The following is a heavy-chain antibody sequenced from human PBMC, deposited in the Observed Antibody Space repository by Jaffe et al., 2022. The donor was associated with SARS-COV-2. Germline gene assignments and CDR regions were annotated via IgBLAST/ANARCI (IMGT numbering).Heavy chain of an antibody. D-gene: IGHD2-2*01. V-gene: IGHV4-39*01. CDR1: GGSISSSTFY. CDR2: ISYSGST. J-gene: IGHJ4*02. Sequence: QLQLQESGPGLVKPSETLSLTCTVSGGSISSSTFYWDWIRQPPGKGLEWIGTISYSGSTSYNPSLKSRVTISVDTSKNQFSLKLRSVTAADTSVYYCARRVGPNCHHCRIDYWGQGTLVTVSS. CDR3: ARRVGPNCHHCRIDY.